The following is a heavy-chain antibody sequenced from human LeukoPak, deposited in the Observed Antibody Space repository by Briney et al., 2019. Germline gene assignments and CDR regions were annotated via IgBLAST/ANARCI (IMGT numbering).Heavy chain of an antibody. Sequence: GGSLRLSCAASGFTFSSYSMNWVRQAPGKGLEWVSSVSSSSSYIYYADSVKGRFTISRDNAKNSLYLQMSSLRAEDTAVYYCAKDERNWNYNLASQTYDWGQGTLVTVSS. V-gene: IGHV3-21*04. CDR1: GFTFSSYS. CDR2: VSSSSSYI. J-gene: IGHJ4*02. CDR3: AKDERNWNYNLASQTYD. D-gene: IGHD1-7*01.